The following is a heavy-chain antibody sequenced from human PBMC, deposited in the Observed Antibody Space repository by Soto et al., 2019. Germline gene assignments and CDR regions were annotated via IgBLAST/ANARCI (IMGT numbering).Heavy chain of an antibody. V-gene: IGHV4-34*01. J-gene: IGHJ4*02. CDR2: INHSGST. CDR1: GGSFSGYY. Sequence: QVQLQQWGAGLLKPSETLSLTCAVYGGSFSGYYWSWIRQPPGKGLEWIGEINHSGSTNYNPSLKSRVTISVDTSKNQFSLKLSSVTAADTAVYYCARGEVLWYPDYWGQGTLVTVSS. D-gene: IGHD3-10*01. CDR3: ARGEVLWYPDY.